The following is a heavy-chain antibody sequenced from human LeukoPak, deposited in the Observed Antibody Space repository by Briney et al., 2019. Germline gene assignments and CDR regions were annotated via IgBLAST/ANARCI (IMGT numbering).Heavy chain of an antibody. CDR2: IYPGDSDT. CDR1: GYSFTSYW. CDR3: ARPLSGYNFRVAFNI. V-gene: IGHV5-51*01. J-gene: IGHJ3*02. Sequence: GESLQISCKGSGYSFTSYWIGWVRQMPGKGLEWMGIIYPGDSDTRYSPSFQGQVTISADKSISTAYLQWSSLKASDTAMYYCARPLSGYNFRVAFNIWGQGTMVTVSS. D-gene: IGHD5-24*01.